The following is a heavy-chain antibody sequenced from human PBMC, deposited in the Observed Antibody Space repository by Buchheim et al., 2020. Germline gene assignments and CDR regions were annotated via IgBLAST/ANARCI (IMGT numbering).Heavy chain of an antibody. CDR1: DDSITSNNW. V-gene: IGHV4-4*02. D-gene: IGHD2-2*02. J-gene: IGHJ4*02. Sequence: QVQLQESGPGLVAPSGTLSLTCAVSDDSITSNNWWTWVRQAPGKGLEWIGHIYHTGATNYSPSLESRVSMSVDTSKNQFSLTLSSVTAADTAVYYCARIPLEVVPAAILYPIGIFDYWGQGTL. CDR3: ARIPLEVVPAAILYPIGIFDY. CDR2: IYHTGAT.